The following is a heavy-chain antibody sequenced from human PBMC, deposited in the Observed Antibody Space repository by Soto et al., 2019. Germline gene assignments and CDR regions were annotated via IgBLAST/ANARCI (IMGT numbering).Heavy chain of an antibody. CDR3: ARLVGLEWLPYLDY. J-gene: IGHJ4*02. D-gene: IGHD3-3*01. CDR2: IYYSGST. CDR1: GGSISSYY. Sequence: SETLSLTCTVSGGSISSYYWSWIRQPPGKGLEWIGYIYYSGSTNYNPSIKSRVTISVDTSKNQFSLKLSTVTAADTAVYYCARLVGLEWLPYLDYWGQGTLVTVSS. V-gene: IGHV4-59*01.